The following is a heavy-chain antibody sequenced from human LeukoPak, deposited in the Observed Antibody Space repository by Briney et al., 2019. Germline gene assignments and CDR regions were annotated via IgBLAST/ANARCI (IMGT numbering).Heavy chain of an antibody. J-gene: IGHJ4*02. CDR3: ARDDLMTKAFHY. D-gene: IGHD3-3*01. CDR1: GGSISSSSYY. Sequence: KTSETLSLTCTVSGGSISSSSYYWGWIRQPPGKGLEWIGSICYSGSTYYNPSLKSRVTISVDTSKNQFSLKLSSVTAADTAVYYCARDDLMTKAFHYWGQGTLVTVSS. CDR2: ICYSGST. V-gene: IGHV4-39*07.